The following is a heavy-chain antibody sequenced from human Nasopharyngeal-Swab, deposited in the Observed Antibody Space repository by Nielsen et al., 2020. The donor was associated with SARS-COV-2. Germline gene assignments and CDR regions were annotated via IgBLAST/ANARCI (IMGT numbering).Heavy chain of an antibody. D-gene: IGHD2-21*01. J-gene: IGHJ4*02. CDR2: IDPSDSYT. CDR1: GYSCTNYL. CDR3: ASARVVAELDY. V-gene: IGHV5-10-1*01. Sequence: GESLKISCKGAGYSCTNYLISWVRQLPGKGLEWMGRIDPSDSYTNYSPSFQGHVAISADKSISTAYLQWSSLKASDTAMYYCASARVVAELDYWGQGTLVTVSS.